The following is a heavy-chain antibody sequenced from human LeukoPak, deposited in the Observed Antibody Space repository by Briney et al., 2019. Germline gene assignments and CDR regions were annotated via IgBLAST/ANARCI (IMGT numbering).Heavy chain of an antibody. Sequence: GGSLRLSCAASGFTFSNYAMSWVRQAPGKGLRWVSAISGSGGSTYYADSVKGRFTISRDNSKNTLYLQMNSLRAEDTAVYYCAKVYSGVHDAFDIWGQGTVVTVSS. CDR1: GFTFSNYA. CDR2: ISGSGGST. J-gene: IGHJ3*02. CDR3: AKVYSGVHDAFDI. V-gene: IGHV3-23*01. D-gene: IGHD2-8*01.